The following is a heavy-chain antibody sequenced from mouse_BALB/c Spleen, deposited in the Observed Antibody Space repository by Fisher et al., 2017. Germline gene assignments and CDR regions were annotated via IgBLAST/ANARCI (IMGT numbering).Heavy chain of an antibody. J-gene: IGHJ4*01. V-gene: IGHV1-55*01. CDR3: TRNFGIYDGYYDAMDY. D-gene: IGHD2-3*01. Sequence: KFKGKATLTVDTSSSTAYMQLSSPTSEDSAVYYCTRNFGIYDGYYDAMDYWGQGTSVTVSS.